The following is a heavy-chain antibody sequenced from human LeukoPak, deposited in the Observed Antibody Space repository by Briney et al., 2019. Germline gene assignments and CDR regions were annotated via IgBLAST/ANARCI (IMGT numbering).Heavy chain of an antibody. CDR2: IWYDGSNK. J-gene: IGHJ3*02. Sequence: PGGSLRLSCAASGFTFSSYGMHWVRQAPGKGLEWVAVIWYDGSNKYYADSVKGRFTISRDNSKNTLYLQMNSLRAEDTAVYYCARDGYHDSSGYYYRTDAFDIWGQGKMVTVSS. V-gene: IGHV3-33*01. CDR3: ARDGYHDSSGYYYRTDAFDI. CDR1: GFTFSSYG. D-gene: IGHD3-22*01.